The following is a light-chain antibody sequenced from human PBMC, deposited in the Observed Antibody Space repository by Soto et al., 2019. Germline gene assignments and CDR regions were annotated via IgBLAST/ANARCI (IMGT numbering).Light chain of an antibody. CDR2: DAS. CDR1: QSISSW. Sequence: DIQMTQPPSTLSASVGDRVTITCRASQSISSWLAWYQQKPGKAPKLLIYDASSLESGVPSRFSGSGSGTEFTLTISSLQPDDFATYYCQQYNSYPPSLTFGGGTKVEIK. J-gene: IGKJ4*01. V-gene: IGKV1-5*01. CDR3: QQYNSYPPSLT.